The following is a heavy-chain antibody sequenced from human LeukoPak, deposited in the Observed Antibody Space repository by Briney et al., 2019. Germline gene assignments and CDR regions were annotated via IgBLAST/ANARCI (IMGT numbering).Heavy chain of an antibody. Sequence: SGPTLVNPTQTLTLTCTFSGLSLSTSGVGVGWIRQPPGKALEWLALIYWNDDKRYSPSLKSRLTITKDTSKNQVVLTMTNMDPVDTATYYCAHYSSSWHDYWSYYYYMDVWGKGTTVTVSS. CDR3: AHYSSSWHDYWSYYYYMDV. J-gene: IGHJ6*03. CDR1: GLSLSTSGVG. CDR2: IYWNDDK. D-gene: IGHD6-13*01. V-gene: IGHV2-5*01.